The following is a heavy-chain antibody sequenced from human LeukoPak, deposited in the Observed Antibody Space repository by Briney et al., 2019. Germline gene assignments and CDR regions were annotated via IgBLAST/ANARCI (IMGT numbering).Heavy chain of an antibody. J-gene: IGHJ4*02. V-gene: IGHV1-8*01. D-gene: IGHD6-13*01. CDR3: ARGGSYIAAAGNLFDC. Sequence: ASVKVSCKASGYTFTSYDINWVRQATGQGLEWMGWMNPNSGNTGYAQKFQGRVTMTRNTSISTAYKELSSLRSEDTAVYYCARGGSYIAAAGNLFDCWGQGTLVTVSS. CDR2: MNPNSGNT. CDR1: GYTFTSYD.